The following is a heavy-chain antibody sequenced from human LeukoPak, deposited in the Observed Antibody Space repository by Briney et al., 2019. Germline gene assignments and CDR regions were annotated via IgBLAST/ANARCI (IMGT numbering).Heavy chain of an antibody. Sequence: GGSLRLSCAASGFTFDDYAMHWVRQAPGKGLEWVSGITWNNGSIGYADSVKGRFTISRDNAKNSLYLQMNSLRAEDTALYYCAKDVLSGGSYPTAPHYWGQGTLVTVSS. V-gene: IGHV3-9*01. CDR2: ITWNNGSI. J-gene: IGHJ4*02. CDR1: GFTFDDYA. D-gene: IGHD1-26*01. CDR3: AKDVLSGGSYPTAPHY.